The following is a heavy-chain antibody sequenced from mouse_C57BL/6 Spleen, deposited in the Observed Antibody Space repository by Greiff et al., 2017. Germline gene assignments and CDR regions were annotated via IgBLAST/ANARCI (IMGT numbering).Heavy chain of an antibody. D-gene: IGHD2-2*01. CDR1: GYTFTSYW. CDR2: INPSNGGT. J-gene: IGHJ2*01. CDR3: VRRVYGSLFDY. Sequence: QVQLQQPGTELVKPGASVKLSCKASGYTFTSYWMHWVKQRPGQGLEWIGKINPSNGGTNYNEKFKNKATLTVDKSSSTAYMQLSSLTSEDSAVYYCVRRVYGSLFDYWGQGTPVTVSS. V-gene: IGHV1-53*01.